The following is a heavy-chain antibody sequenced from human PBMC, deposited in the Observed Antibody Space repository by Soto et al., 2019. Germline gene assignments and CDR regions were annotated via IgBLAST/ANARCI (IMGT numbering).Heavy chain of an antibody. V-gene: IGHV3-23*01. D-gene: IGHD3-22*01. Sequence: SGGSLRLSCAASGFTFCSYAMSWVRQAPGKGLEWVSAISGCGGSTYYANSVKARFPTTRHNPKNTLYLQNNSLRPEGTAVYYSAKPPDYYDSSGIFDYWGQGTLVTVSS. CDR2: ISGCGGST. CDR3: AKPPDYYDSSGIFDY. J-gene: IGHJ4*02. CDR1: GFTFCSYA.